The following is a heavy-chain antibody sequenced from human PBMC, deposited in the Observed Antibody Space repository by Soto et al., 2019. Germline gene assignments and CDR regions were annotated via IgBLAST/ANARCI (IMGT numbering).Heavy chain of an antibody. J-gene: IGHJ6*02. D-gene: IGHD6-6*01. CDR3: AKSTSSSNYFYGMDV. CDR2: ISYDGSNT. V-gene: IGHV3-30*18. Sequence: GGSLRLSCVASGFTFSNYGIHWVRQAPGKGLEWVALISYDGSNTYYEDSVKGRFTISRDNSKETLYLQMNSLRAEDTAVYYCAKSTSSSNYFYGMDVWGQETTVTVSS. CDR1: GFTFSNYG.